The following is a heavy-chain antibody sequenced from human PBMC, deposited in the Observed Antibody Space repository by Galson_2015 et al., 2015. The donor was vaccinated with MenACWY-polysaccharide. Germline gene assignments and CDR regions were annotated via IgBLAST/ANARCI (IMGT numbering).Heavy chain of an antibody. D-gene: IGHD2-2*01. CDR1: GFSVSRHC. V-gene: IGHV3-74*01. CDR2: ISSAGSSK. CDR3: AQYWSSPRCYREFGD. J-gene: IGHJ4*02. Sequence: SLRLSCAASGFSVSRHCMLWVRHAPGTGLVWVSRISSAGSSKNYGASGKRLFIISRDTAKNTLHLQMNSLRAEDTAVYYCAQYWSSPRCYREFGDWGQGTLVTVSS.